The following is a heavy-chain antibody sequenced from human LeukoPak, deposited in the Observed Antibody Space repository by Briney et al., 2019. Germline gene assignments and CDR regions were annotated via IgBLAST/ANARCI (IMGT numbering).Heavy chain of an antibody. CDR2: ISSSSGDI. CDR3: ARVGPSYGYVDF. CDR1: GFTFSSYT. Sequence: GGSLRLSCAASGFTFSSYTMNWVRQAPGKGLEWDSSISSSSGDIYYADSLRGRFTISRDNAKNSLYLQMNSLRAEDTAVYYCARVGPSYGYVDFWGQGTLVTVSS. V-gene: IGHV3-21*01. D-gene: IGHD5-18*01. J-gene: IGHJ4*02.